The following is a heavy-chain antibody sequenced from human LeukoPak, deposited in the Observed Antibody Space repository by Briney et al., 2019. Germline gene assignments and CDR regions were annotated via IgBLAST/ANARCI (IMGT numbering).Heavy chain of an antibody. CDR1: GGTFSSYT. Sequence: SVKVSCKASGGTFSSYTISWVRQGPGQGREGMGRIIPILGIANYAQKFQGRVTITADKSTSTAYMALSSLRSEDTAVYYCARARKDYDFWSGYSPFDYWGQGTLVTVSS. CDR3: ARARKDYDFWSGYSPFDY. D-gene: IGHD3-3*01. CDR2: IIPILGIA. J-gene: IGHJ4*02. V-gene: IGHV1-69*02.